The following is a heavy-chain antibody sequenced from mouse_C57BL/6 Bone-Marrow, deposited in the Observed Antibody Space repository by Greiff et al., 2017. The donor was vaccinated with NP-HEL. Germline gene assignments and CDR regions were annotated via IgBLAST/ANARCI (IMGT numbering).Heavy chain of an antibody. CDR2: ISSGGSYT. V-gene: IGHV5-6*01. CDR3: ARHYGPYYYAMDY. D-gene: IGHD1-1*02. Sequence: EVNLVESGGDLVKPGGSLKLSCAASGFTFSSYGMSWVRQTPDKRLEWVATISSGGSYTYYPDSVKGRFTISRDNAKNTLYLQMSSLKSEDTAMYYCARHYGPYYYAMDYWGQGTSVTVSS. CDR1: GFTFSSYG. J-gene: IGHJ4*01.